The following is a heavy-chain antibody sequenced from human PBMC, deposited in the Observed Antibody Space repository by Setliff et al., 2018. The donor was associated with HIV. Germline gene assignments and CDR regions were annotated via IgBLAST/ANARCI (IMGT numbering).Heavy chain of an antibody. Sequence: ASVKVTCKASGYTFTGYYMHWVRQAPGQGPEWLGRINPKSGGTRYAQKFQGRVSMTRDTAISTAYMELSRLRSDDSAVYYCARLPFITIFGVLNGDDGFDIWGQGTMVTVSS. CDR2: INPKSGGT. J-gene: IGHJ3*02. CDR3: ARLPFITIFGVLNGDDGFDI. V-gene: IGHV1-2*06. D-gene: IGHD3-3*01. CDR1: GYTFTGYY.